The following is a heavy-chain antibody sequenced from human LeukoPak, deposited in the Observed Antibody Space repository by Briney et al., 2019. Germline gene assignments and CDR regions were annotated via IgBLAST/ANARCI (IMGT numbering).Heavy chain of an antibody. Sequence: PGGSLRLSCAASGFTFSNYAMIWVRQAPGKGLEWVSVISNSGSSTNYADSVKGRFTISRDNAKNTLYLQINSLRAEDTAVYYCARGGHYSNSCFDYWGRVTLVTVSP. V-gene: IGHV3-23*01. CDR1: GFTFSNYA. J-gene: IGHJ4*02. D-gene: IGHD4-11*01. CDR2: ISNSGSST. CDR3: ARGGHYSNSCFDY.